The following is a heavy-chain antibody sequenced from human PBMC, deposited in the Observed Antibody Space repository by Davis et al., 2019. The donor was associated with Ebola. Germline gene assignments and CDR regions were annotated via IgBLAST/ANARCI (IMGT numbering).Heavy chain of an antibody. CDR3: ATNSGGIAAAGKGYYYYGMDV. CDR2: INPNSGGT. CDR1: GGTFSSYA. Sequence: ASVQVSCKASGGTFSSYAISWLRQAPGQGLEWMGWINPNSGGTNYTQKFQGWVTMTRDTSISTAYMELSRLRTDDTAVYYCATNSGGIAAAGKGYYYYGMDVWGQGTTVTVSS. V-gene: IGHV1-2*04. D-gene: IGHD6-13*01. J-gene: IGHJ6*02.